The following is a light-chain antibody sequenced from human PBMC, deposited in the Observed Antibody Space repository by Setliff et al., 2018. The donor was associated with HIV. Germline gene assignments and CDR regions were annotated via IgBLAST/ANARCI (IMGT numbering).Light chain of an antibody. CDR3: SSYAGSNNV. Sequence: VLTQPPSASGSPGQSVTISCTGTSSDVGGYKFVSWYQQHPGKAPKLIISEVNKRPSGVPDRFSGSKSGNTASLTVSGLQAEDEADYYCSSYAGSNNVFGTGTKVTVL. V-gene: IGLV2-8*01. J-gene: IGLJ1*01. CDR2: EVN. CDR1: SSDVGGYKF.